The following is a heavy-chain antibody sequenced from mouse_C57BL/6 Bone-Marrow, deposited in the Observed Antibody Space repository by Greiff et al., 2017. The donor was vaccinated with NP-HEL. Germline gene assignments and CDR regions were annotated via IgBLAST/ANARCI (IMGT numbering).Heavy chain of an antibody. Sequence: QVQLKESGPGLVQPSQSLSITCTVSGFSLTSYGVHWVRQSPGKGLEWLGVIWSGGSTDYNAAFISRLSISKDNSKSQVFFKMNSLQADDTAIYYCARNLVTMRVYYAMDYWGQGTSVTVSS. CDR2: IWSGGST. J-gene: IGHJ4*01. CDR1: GFSLTSYG. CDR3: ARNLVTMRVYYAMDY. V-gene: IGHV2-2*01. D-gene: IGHD2-2*01.